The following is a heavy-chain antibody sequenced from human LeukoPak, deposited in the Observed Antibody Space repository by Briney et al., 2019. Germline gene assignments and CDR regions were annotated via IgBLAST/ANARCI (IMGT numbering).Heavy chain of an antibody. CDR1: GFTVSSNY. CDR2: IYSGGST. V-gene: IGHV3-66*01. D-gene: IGHD5-12*01. CDR3: ARAGRGLRFWFPDVMADAFDI. J-gene: IGHJ3*02. Sequence: QTGGSLRLSCAASGFTVSSNYMSWVRQAPGKGLEWVSVIYSGGSTYYADSVKGRFTISRDNSKNTLYLQMNSLRAEDTAVYYCARAGRGLRFWFPDVMADAFDIWGQGTMVTVSS.